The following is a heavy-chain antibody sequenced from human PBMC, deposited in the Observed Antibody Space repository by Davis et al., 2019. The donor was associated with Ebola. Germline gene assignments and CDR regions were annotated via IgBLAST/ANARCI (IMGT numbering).Heavy chain of an antibody. J-gene: IGHJ4*02. CDR1: GFTFSSYG. Sequence: GGSLRLSCAASGFTFSSYGMHWVRQAPGKGLEWVAVIWYDGSNKYYADSVKGRFTISRDNSKNTLYLQMNSLRAEDTAVYYCAKDPLKQWLAWYFDYWGQGTLVTVSS. CDR2: IWYDGSNK. CDR3: AKDPLKQWLAWYFDY. D-gene: IGHD6-19*01. V-gene: IGHV3-30*02.